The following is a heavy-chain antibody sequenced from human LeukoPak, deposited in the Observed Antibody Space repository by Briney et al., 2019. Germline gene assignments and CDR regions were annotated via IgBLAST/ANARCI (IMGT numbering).Heavy chain of an antibody. D-gene: IGHD6-13*01. CDR2: MNPNSGNT. J-gene: IGHJ1*01. CDR3: ARGLGVAAAGGYFQH. CDR1: GYTFTSYD. V-gene: IGHV1-8*01. Sequence: ASVKVSCKASGYTFTSYDINWVRQATGQGLEWMGWMNPNSGNTGYAQKFQGRDTMTRNTSISAAYMELSSLRSEDTAVYYCARGLGVAAAGGYFQHWGQGTLVTVSS.